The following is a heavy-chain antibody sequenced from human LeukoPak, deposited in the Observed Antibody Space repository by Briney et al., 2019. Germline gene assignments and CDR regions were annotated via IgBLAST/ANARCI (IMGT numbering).Heavy chain of an antibody. CDR2: IIPIFGTA. Sequence: SVKVSCKASGGTFSSYAISWVRQAPGQGLEWMGGIIPIFGTANYAQKFQGRVTITADKSTSTAYMELSSLRSEDTAVYYCAREGYYGILTDNWFDPWGQGTLVTVSS. CDR1: GGTFSSYA. J-gene: IGHJ5*02. CDR3: AREGYYGILTDNWFDP. D-gene: IGHD3-9*01. V-gene: IGHV1-69*06.